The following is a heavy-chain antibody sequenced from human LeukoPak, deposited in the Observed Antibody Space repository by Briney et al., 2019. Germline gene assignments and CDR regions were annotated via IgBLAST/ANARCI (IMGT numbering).Heavy chain of an antibody. J-gene: IGHJ3*02. D-gene: IGHD2-8*01. CDR2: IYTSGST. CDR1: GGSISSYY. CDR3: AGAVPGRNAIRGNDAFDI. Sequence: SETLSLTCTVSGGSISSYYWSWIRQPAGKGLEWIGRIYTSGSTNYNPSLKSRVTMSVDTSKNQFSLKLSSVTAADTAVYYCAGAVPGRNAIRGNDAFDIWGQGTMVTVSS. V-gene: IGHV4-4*07.